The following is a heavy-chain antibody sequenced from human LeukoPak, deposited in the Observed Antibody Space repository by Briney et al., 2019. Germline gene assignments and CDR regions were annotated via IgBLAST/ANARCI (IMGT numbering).Heavy chain of an antibody. CDR2: IRYDGSNK. CDR3: AKDRGYSYGSPDY. J-gene: IGHJ4*02. D-gene: IGHD5-18*01. V-gene: IGHV3-30*02. Sequence: GGSLRLSCAASGFTFSTYWMTWVRQAPGKGLEWVAFIRYDGSNKYYADSVKGRFTISRDNSKNTLYLQMNSLRAEDTSVFYCAKDRGYSYGSPDYWGQGTLVTVSS. CDR1: GFTFSTYW.